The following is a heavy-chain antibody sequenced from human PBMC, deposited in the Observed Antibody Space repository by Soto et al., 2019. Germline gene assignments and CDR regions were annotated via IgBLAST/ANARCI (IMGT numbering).Heavy chain of an antibody. J-gene: IGHJ4*02. CDR2: INHSGST. Sequence: SDTLSLTCAFYCGSFIGYYWSWIRQPPGKGLEWIGEINHSGSTNYNPSLKSRVTISVDTSKNQFSLKLSSVTAADTAVYYCARSTRGRGVDYWGQGTLVTVSS. V-gene: IGHV4-34*01. D-gene: IGHD2-8*02. CDR1: CGSFIGYY. CDR3: ARSTRGRGVDY.